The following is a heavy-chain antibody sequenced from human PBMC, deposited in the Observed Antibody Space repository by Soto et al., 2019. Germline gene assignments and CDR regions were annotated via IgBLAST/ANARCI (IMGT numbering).Heavy chain of an antibody. CDR3: ARDNSYPTAWWFDP. CDR2: ISAYNGNT. V-gene: IGHV1-18*01. D-gene: IGHD2-21*02. Sequence: ASVKVSCKASGYTFSSYTLSWVRQAPGQGLEWMGWISAYNGNTNYAQNLQGRVTMTTDTSTSTAYMELRSLRSDDTAVYYCARDNSYPTAWWFDPWGRGTLVTVSS. J-gene: IGHJ5*02. CDR1: GYTFSSYT.